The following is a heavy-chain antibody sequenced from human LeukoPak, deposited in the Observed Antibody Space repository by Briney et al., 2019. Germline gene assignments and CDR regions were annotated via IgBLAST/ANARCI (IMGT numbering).Heavy chain of an antibody. J-gene: IGHJ4*02. CDR1: GGSISSYY. Sequence: PSETLSLTCTVSGGSISSYYWSWIRQPPGKGLEWTGYIYYSGSTNYNPSLKSRVTISVDTSKNQFSLKLSSVTAADTAMYYCARVRSSGWGKGFDYWGQGILVTVSS. CDR2: IYYSGST. CDR3: ARVRSSGWGKGFDY. V-gene: IGHV4-59*01. D-gene: IGHD6-19*01.